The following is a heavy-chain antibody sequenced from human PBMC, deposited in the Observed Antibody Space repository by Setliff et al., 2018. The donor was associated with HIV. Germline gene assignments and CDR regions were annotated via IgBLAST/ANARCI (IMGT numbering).Heavy chain of an antibody. D-gene: IGHD2-21*01. V-gene: IGHV7-4-1*02. CDR3: ARANIYSDAFDI. Sequence: VASVKVSCKASGYSFTTYSLNWVRQVPGQGVEWMGWISSNTGNPTYAQDFTGRFVFSLDTSVNTAYLQITTLKAEDSAVYYCARANIYSDAFDIWGQGTMVTVS. J-gene: IGHJ3*02. CDR2: ISSNTGNP. CDR1: GYSFTTYS.